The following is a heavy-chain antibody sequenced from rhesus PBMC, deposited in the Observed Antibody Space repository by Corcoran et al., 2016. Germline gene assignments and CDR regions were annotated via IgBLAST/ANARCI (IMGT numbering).Heavy chain of an antibody. CDR1: GFTFSNHY. CDR2: IRSKAYGGTA. Sequence: EVQLVESGGGLVQPGGSLRLSCAASGFTFSNHYMYWVRQAPGKGLEWVGFIRSKAYGGTAEYAASVKGRFTISRDDSKSIAYLQMNSLKTEDTAVYYCTRGYSGYGYFDYWGQGVLVTVSS. V-gene: IGHV3-184*01. D-gene: IGHD5-30*01. J-gene: IGHJ4*01. CDR3: TRGYSGYGYFDY.